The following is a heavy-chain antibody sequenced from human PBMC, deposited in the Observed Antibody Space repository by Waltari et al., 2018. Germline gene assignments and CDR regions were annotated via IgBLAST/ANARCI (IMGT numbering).Heavy chain of an antibody. CDR3: ASGSNYYDSSAQESAFDI. CDR1: GYTFTSYG. J-gene: IGHJ3*02. Sequence: QVQLVQSGAEVKKPGASVKVSCKASGYTFTSYGISWVRQAPGQGLEWMGWIRAYNGNPNYAQKLQGRVTMTTDTSTSTAYMELRSLRSDDTAVYYCASGSNYYDSSAQESAFDIWGQGTMVTVSS. CDR2: IRAYNGNP. D-gene: IGHD3-22*01. V-gene: IGHV1-18*01.